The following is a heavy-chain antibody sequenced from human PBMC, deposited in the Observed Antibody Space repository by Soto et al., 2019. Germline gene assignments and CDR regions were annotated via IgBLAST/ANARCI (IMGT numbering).Heavy chain of an antibody. Sequence: PSETPSLTFTLSGGSISSGDYYWNWIRHPPGKGLEWLGYIYYCGGTYYNPSLKRRVTISVDTSKNQYSLKLRSVTAADTAVYYCGHYSSGRALDIWRQGTMVTVSS. CDR2: IYYCGGT. J-gene: IGHJ3*02. CDR1: GGSISSGDYY. V-gene: IGHV4-30-4*01. D-gene: IGHD6-19*01. CDR3: GHYSSGRALDI.